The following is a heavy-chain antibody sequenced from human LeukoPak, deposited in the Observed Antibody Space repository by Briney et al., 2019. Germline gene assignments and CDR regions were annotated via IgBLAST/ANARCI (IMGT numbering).Heavy chain of an antibody. CDR2: IYYSGST. V-gene: IGHV4-59*01. D-gene: IGHD3-10*01. Sequence: SETLSLTCTVSGGSISSYYWSWIRQPPGKGLEWIGYIYYSGSTNYNPSPKSRVTISVDTSKNQFSLELSSVTAADTAVYYCARERNDLRGYYYYYMDVWGKGTTVTISS. CDR3: ARERNDLRGYYYYYMDV. CDR1: GGSISSYY. J-gene: IGHJ6*03.